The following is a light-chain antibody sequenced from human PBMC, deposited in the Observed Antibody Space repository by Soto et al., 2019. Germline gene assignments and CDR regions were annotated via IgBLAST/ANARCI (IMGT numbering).Light chain of an antibody. Sequence: DIQMTQSPSSVSASVGDRVTITCRASQHISKWLAWYQQKPGNAPHLLIFAASNLQSGVPSRFSGSGSGTEFSLTISSLQPEDFATNYCQQADSFPYTFGQGTKLEIK. CDR1: QHISKW. CDR2: AAS. V-gene: IGKV1-12*01. CDR3: QQADSFPYT. J-gene: IGKJ2*01.